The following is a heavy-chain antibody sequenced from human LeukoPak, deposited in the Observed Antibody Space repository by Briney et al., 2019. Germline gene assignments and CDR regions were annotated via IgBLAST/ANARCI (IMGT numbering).Heavy chain of an antibody. V-gene: IGHV4-59*01. Sequence: SETLSLTCTVSGGSISSYYWSWIRQPPGKGLEWIGYIYYSGSTNYNPSLKSRVTISVDTSKNQFSLKLSSVTAADAAVYYCARLRGHRLDPWGQGTLVTVSS. D-gene: IGHD2-21*01. CDR2: IYYSGST. J-gene: IGHJ5*02. CDR3: ARLRGHRLDP. CDR1: GGSISSYY.